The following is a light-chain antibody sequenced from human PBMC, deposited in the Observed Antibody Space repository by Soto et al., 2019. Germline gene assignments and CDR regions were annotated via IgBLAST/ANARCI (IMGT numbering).Light chain of an antibody. Sequence: DIQMTQSESSLSASVGDRVTITCRASQSISSYLNWYQHKPGKAPKLLIYAASSLQSGVPSRFSGSGSGTDFTLTISSLQPEDFATYYCQQSYSTLWTFGQGTKVDIK. CDR2: AAS. J-gene: IGKJ1*01. V-gene: IGKV1-39*01. CDR1: QSISSY. CDR3: QQSYSTLWT.